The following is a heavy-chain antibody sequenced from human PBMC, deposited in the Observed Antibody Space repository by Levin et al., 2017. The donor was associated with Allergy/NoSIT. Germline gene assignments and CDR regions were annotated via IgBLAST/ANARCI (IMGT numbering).Heavy chain of an antibody. V-gene: IGHV4-61*03. J-gene: IGHJ4*02. CDR2: ISYSAGS. CDR1: GGSASSGPYY. Sequence: SETLSLTCTVSGGSASSGPYYWSWIRQPPGEGLEWIGYISYSAGSNYHPSVKSRVTISLDTSKNHFSLKLTSVTAADTAVYYCARGRKEGNTGYDFVYWGQGTLVTVSS. CDR3: ARGRKEGNTGYDFVY. D-gene: IGHD3-16*01.